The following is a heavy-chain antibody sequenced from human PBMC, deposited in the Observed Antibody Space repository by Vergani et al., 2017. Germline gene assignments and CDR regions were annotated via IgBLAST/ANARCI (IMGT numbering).Heavy chain of an antibody. CDR2: IFHTGLT. CDR3: ASIARAPPRRNPPPDY. Sequence: QVQLQESGPGLVKPPGTLSFTCSVSGYSISRGYFWGWFRQPPGKGLEWIGHIFHTGLTYRNPSRKSRVSISVETSRNQFSLQLTSVTAADSALYFFASIARAPPRRNPPPDYWGQGILVTVSS. V-gene: IGHV4-38-2*02. D-gene: IGHD3-16*02. J-gene: IGHJ4*02. CDR1: GYSISRGYF.